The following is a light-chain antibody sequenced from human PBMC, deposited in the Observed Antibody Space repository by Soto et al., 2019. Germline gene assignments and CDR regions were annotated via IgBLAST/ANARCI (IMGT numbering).Light chain of an antibody. Sequence: EIVLTQSPGTLSLSPGARATLSCRASQIVSTIYLAWYQQKPGQAPRLLIYGSSSRAPGIPDRFSGSGSGTEFTLTISRLEPEDVAVYYCQQFGTSPMYTFGQGTKLEIK. CDR3: QQFGTSPMYT. CDR2: GSS. V-gene: IGKV3-20*01. CDR1: QIVSTIY. J-gene: IGKJ2*01.